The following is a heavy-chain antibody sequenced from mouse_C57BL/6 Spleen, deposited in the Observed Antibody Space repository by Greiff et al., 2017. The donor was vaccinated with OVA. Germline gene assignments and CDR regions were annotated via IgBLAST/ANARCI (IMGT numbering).Heavy chain of an antibody. CDR1: GFTFSSYA. CDR3: TRGYDYDALDY. CDR2: ISSGGEYI. V-gene: IGHV5-9-1*02. D-gene: IGHD2-4*01. Sequence: EVQGVESGEGLVKPGGSLKLSCAASGFTFSSYAMSWVRQTPEKRLEWVAYISSGGEYIYYADTVKGRFTISRDNARNTLYLQMSSLKSEDTAMYYCTRGYDYDALDYWGQGTTLTVSS. J-gene: IGHJ2*01.